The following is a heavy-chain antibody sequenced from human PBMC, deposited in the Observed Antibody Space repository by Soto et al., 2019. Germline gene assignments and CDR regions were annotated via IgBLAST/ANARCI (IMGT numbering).Heavy chain of an antibody. V-gene: IGHV3-33*01. Sequence: QVQLVESGGGVVQPGRSLRLSCTTSGFTFSSYGMQWVRQAPGKGLEWVAVIWYDGSNKYYADSVKGRFTISRDNSKTTLYLQMNSLRAEDTAVYYCARDVGCSSGTCYFFLGYWGQGTLVTVSS. CDR1: GFTFSSYG. D-gene: IGHD2-15*01. CDR3: ARDVGCSSGTCYFFLGY. CDR2: IWYDGSNK. J-gene: IGHJ4*02.